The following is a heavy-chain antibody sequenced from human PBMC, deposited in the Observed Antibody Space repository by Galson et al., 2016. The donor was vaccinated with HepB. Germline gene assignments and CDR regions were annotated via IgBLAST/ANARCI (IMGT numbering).Heavy chain of an antibody. CDR2: ISDNGNAT. J-gene: IGHJ4*02. CDR3: AKCPPGTKGSLDS. D-gene: IGHD1-14*01. Sequence: SLRLSCAGSGFTFNSYAMNWVRQAPGKGLEWISLISDNGNATYYADSVRGRFTIARDNSKNTLYLQMNSLRADDTAVYYCAKCPPGTKGSLDSWGQGTLVTVSS. CDR1: GFTFNSYA. V-gene: IGHV3-23*01.